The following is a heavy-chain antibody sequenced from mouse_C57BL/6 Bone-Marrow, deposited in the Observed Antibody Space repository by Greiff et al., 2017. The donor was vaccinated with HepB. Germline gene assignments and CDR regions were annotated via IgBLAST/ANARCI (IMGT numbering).Heavy chain of an antibody. CDR3: ARAGYDYEDY. Sequence: EVKLQESGPGLVKPSQSLSLTCSVTGYSITSGYYWNWIRQFPGNKLEWMGYISYDGSNNYNPSLKNRISITRDTSKNQFFLKLNSVTTEDTATYYCARAGYDYEDYWGQGTTLTVSS. CDR2: ISYDGSN. D-gene: IGHD2-4*01. CDR1: GYSITSGYY. J-gene: IGHJ2*01. V-gene: IGHV3-6*01.